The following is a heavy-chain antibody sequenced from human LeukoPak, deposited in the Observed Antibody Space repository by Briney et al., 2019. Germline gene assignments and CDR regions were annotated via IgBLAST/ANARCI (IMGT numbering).Heavy chain of an antibody. Sequence: PGGSLRLSCAASGFTFSSYGMHWVRQAPGKGLEWVAIIWYDGSNEYYADSVKGRFTISRDNSNNTLYLQMNSLRAEDTAVYYCARDEELGSWYNYWGQGTQVTVSS. CDR3: ARDEELGSWYNY. CDR2: IWYDGSNE. D-gene: IGHD6-13*01. J-gene: IGHJ4*02. CDR1: GFTFSSYG. V-gene: IGHV3-33*08.